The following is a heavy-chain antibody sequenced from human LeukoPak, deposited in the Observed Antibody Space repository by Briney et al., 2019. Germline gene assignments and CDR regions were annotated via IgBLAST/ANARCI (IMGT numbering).Heavy chain of an antibody. J-gene: IGHJ4*02. D-gene: IGHD3-22*01. CDR3: ARGFNYYDNSGYYQYYFDY. CDR1: GYTLTSYY. CDR2: INPSDGSA. Sequence: ASVKVSCKASGYTLTSYYMHWVRQAPGQGLGWMGIINPSDGSAIYTQKFQGRVTLTTDTSTSTVYMELNSLRSEDTAVYYCARGFNYYDNSGYYQYYFDYWAREPWSPSPQ. V-gene: IGHV1-46*01.